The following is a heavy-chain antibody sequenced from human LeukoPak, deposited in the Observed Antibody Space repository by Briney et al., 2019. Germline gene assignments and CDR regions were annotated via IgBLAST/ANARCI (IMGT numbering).Heavy chain of an antibody. Sequence: PSETLSLTCAVYGGSFSGYYWSWIRQPPGKGLEWIGEINHSGSTNCNPSLKSRVTISVDTSKNQFSLKLSSVTAADTAVYYCARGTNRYYDSSGYYLRAFDIWGQGTMVTVSS. CDR2: INHSGST. CDR1: GGSFSGYY. V-gene: IGHV4-34*01. D-gene: IGHD3-22*01. CDR3: ARGTNRYYDSSGYYLRAFDI. J-gene: IGHJ3*02.